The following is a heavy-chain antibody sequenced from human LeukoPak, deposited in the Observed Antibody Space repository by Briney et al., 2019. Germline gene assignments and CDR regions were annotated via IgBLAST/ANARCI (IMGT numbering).Heavy chain of an antibody. Sequence: ASVKVSCKASGYTFTSYGISWVRQAPGQGLGRMRCISADNGDTNYAQNLQGRVTMTTDTSTSTDYMEPRSLRSDASAVYDCARTEIAVAGTGGDYYYYYGMDVWGQGTTVTVSS. CDR3: ARTEIAVAGTGGDYYYYYGMDV. D-gene: IGHD6-13*01. V-gene: IGHV1-18*01. CDR1: GYTFTSYG. J-gene: IGHJ6*02. CDR2: ISADNGDT.